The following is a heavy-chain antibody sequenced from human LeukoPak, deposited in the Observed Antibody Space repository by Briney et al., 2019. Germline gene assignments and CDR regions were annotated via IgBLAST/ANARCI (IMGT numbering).Heavy chain of an antibody. V-gene: IGHV4-31*03. CDR2: IYYSGST. J-gene: IGHJ4*02. D-gene: IGHD3-22*01. CDR3: ARMTAYYYDSSGYFEWYFDY. Sequence: PSQTLSLTCTVSGGSISSGGYYWSWIRQHPGKGLEWIGYIYYSGSTYYNLSLKSRVTISVDTSKNQFSLKLSSVTAADTAVYYCARMTAYYYDSSGYFEWYFDYWGQGTLVTVSS. CDR1: GGSISSGGYY.